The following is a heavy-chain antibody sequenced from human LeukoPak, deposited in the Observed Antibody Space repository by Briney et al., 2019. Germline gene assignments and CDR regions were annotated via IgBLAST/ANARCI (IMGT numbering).Heavy chain of an antibody. V-gene: IGHV1-2*02. CDR2: VNPNSGDT. CDR3: ARASGSYWWFDS. D-gene: IGHD1-26*01. Sequence: ASVKVSCKASGYTFTGYYLHWVRQAPGQGLEWMGCVNPNSGDTNCAQKSQGSVTMTRDTSISTVYMELSRLRSDDTAVYYCARASGSYWWFDSWGQGTLVTVSS. CDR1: GYTFTGYY. J-gene: IGHJ5*01.